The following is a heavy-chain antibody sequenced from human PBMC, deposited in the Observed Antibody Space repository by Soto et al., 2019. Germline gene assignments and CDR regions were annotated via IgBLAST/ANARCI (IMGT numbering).Heavy chain of an antibody. Sequence: EEQLLESGGGLVQPGGSLRLSCAASGFTFINYAMTWVRTVPGKWLEWVSGISGRGSSIYYADALKGRFTISRDNSKNTLYVYMNSLRAKDTAVYYCAKGGDSSSWKNWSVPWGQGTLVTVSS. J-gene: IGHJ5*02. D-gene: IGHD6-13*01. V-gene: IGHV3-23*01. CDR1: GFTFINYA. CDR2: ISGRGSSI. CDR3: AKGGDSSSWKNWSVP.